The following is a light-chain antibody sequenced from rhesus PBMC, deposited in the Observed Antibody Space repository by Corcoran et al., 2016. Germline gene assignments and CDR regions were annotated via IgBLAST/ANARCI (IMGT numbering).Light chain of an antibody. Sequence: DIVMTQTPLSLPVTLGEPASISCRSSQSLLSRNGYNYLNWYLQKPGQSPQLLIYYGSNRASGVPDRVSGSGSGTDFTLKISRVEAEDVGVYYCMQTLQTPRTFGQGTKVEIK. CDR2: YGS. J-gene: IGKJ1*01. CDR3: MQTLQTPRT. V-gene: IGKV2-60*01. CDR1: QSLLSRNGYNY.